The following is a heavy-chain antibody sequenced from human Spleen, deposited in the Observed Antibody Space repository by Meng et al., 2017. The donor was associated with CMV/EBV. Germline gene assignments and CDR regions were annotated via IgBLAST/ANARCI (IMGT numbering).Heavy chain of an antibody. D-gene: IGHD6-6*01. Sequence: GESLKISCAASGFTFNAYNMNWVRQAPGKGLEWVSSISGGGGFIYYADSVKGRFTISRDNAKNSLFLQMNSLRAEDTAVYYCAREDQSIAPRPDYWGQGTLVTVSS. J-gene: IGHJ4*02. CDR1: GFTFNAYN. V-gene: IGHV3-21*01. CDR3: AREDQSIAPRPDY. CDR2: ISGGGGFI.